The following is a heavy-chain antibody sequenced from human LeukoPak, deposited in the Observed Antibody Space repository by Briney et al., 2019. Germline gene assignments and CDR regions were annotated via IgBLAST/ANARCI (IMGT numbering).Heavy chain of an antibody. CDR1: GYIFTTYF. Sequence: ASVKVSCKASGYIFTTYFMHWLRQAPGQGPEWMGIINPRGGSTDYAQKFQDRITMTTDPPTSTAYMELRSLRSDDTAVYFCAREGMDYDVLTGYYGDRTFDYWGQGTQVTVSS. J-gene: IGHJ4*02. V-gene: IGHV1-46*01. D-gene: IGHD3-9*01. CDR2: INPRGGST. CDR3: AREGMDYDVLTGYYGDRTFDY.